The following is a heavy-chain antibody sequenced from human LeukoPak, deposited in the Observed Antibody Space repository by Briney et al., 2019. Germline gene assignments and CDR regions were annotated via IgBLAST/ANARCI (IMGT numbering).Heavy chain of an antibody. CDR2: ISDNGGST. Sequence: GGSLRLSCSASGFILRSHAMHWVRQAPGKGLEYVSRISDNGGSTYYADSVRGRFTISRDNSKNTLYLQMSSLRAVDTAVYYCVKDNEAGGSPFDRWGQGTLVTVSS. J-gene: IGHJ4*02. D-gene: IGHD1-1*01. V-gene: IGHV3-64D*06. CDR3: VKDNEAGGSPFDR. CDR1: GFILRSHA.